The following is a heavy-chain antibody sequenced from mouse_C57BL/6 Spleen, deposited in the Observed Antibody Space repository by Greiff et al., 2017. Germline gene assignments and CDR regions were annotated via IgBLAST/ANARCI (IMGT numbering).Heavy chain of an antibody. D-gene: IGHD1-1*01. J-gene: IGHJ1*03. CDR2: IYPGSGST. Sequence: QVQLQQPGAELVKPGASVKMSCKASGYTFTSYWITWVKQRPGQGLEWIGDIYPGSGSTNYNEKFKSKATLTVDKSSSTAYMQLSSLPSEDSAVYYCARWTPDYYGSSYEYFDVWGTGSTVTVSS. CDR1: GYTFTSYW. CDR3: ARWTPDYYGSSYEYFDV. V-gene: IGHV1-55*01.